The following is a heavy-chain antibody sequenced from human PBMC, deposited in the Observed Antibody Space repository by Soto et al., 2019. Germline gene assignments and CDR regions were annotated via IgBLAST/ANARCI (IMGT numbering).Heavy chain of an antibody. CDR1: GGSISSGGYY. Sequence: PSETLSLTCTVSGGSISSGGYYWSWIRQHPGKGLEWIGYIYYSGSTYYNPSLKSRVTISVDTSKNQFSLKLSSVTAADTAVYYCARDRMAAARYYGMDVWGQGTTVPV. D-gene: IGHD6-13*01. CDR3: ARDRMAAARYYGMDV. CDR2: IYYSGST. J-gene: IGHJ6*02. V-gene: IGHV4-31*03.